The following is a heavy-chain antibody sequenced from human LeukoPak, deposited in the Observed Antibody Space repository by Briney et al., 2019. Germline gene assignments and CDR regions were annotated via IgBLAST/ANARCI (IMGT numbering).Heavy chain of an antibody. D-gene: IGHD1-26*01. V-gene: IGHV3-7*03. CDR2: IKQDGSEK. CDR1: GFTFSSYW. CDR3: ARAGSPWAYDI. Sequence: GGSLRLSCAASGFTFSSYWMSWVRQAPGKGLEWVANIKQDGSEKYYVDSMKGRFTISRDNAKNSLYLQMNSLRADDTAVYYCARAGSPWAYDIWGRGTMVTVSS. J-gene: IGHJ3*02.